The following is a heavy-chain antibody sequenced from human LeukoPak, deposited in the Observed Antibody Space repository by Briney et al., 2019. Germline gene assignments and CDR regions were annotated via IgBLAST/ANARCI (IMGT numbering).Heavy chain of an antibody. CDR2: FGGSGGSI. CDR3: AKSDCGGDCHLLDY. V-gene: IGHV3-23*01. Sequence: WGSLRLSCAASGFTFSTYAMSWVRQAPGKGLEWVSHFGGSGGSIYYADSVKGRFTISRDNSKNTLYLQMNSLRAEDTAVYYCAKSDCGGDCHLLDYWGQGTLVTVSS. J-gene: IGHJ4*02. D-gene: IGHD2-21*02. CDR1: GFTFSTYA.